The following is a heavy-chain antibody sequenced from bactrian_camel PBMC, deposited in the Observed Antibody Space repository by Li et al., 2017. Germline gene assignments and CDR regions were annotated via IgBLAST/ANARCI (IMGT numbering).Heavy chain of an antibody. J-gene: IGHJ4*01. V-gene: IGHV3S53*01. Sequence: HVQLVESGGGSVQPGGSLRLSCVASGDTFNSYYMAWFRQAPGKEREGVAAIDTAGYTTYTYAVQGRFTISKDSAKNTVYLQMNNLKTEDTATYYCAADSVNLQLARWYTYWGQGTQVTVS. CDR1: GDTFNSYY. CDR3: AADSVNLQLARWYTY. CDR2: IDTAGYT. D-gene: IGHD6*01.